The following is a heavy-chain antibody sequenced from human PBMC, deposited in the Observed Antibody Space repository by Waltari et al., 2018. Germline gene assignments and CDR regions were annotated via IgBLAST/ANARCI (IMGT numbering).Heavy chain of an antibody. CDR3: VKGPLGSCRGVTCYSLDH. CDR2: ISGSDDGT. J-gene: IGHJ4*02. CDR1: GFTFSTYA. D-gene: IGHD2-15*01. V-gene: IGHV3-23*01. Sequence: EVQLLESGGGLVQPGGSLRLSCVGSGFTFSTYAMSWVPQSPGMGLECFAAISGSDDGTYHAASVRGRFRISRDDSKNTLYLEMNRLRTEDSAVYYCVKGPLGSCRGVTCYSLDHWGQGTLVTVSS.